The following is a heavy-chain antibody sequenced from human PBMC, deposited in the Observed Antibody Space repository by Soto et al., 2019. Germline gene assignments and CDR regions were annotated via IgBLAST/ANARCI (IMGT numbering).Heavy chain of an antibody. Sequence: EVQLLGSGGGLVQPGGSLRLSCAASGLTFSSYAMSWVRQAPGKGLEWVSAISGSGGSTYYADSVKGRFTISRDNSKNTLYLQMNSLRAEDTAVYYCAKAWGGDSSGSLGAFDIWGQGTMVTVSS. D-gene: IGHD3-22*01. V-gene: IGHV3-23*01. CDR3: AKAWGGDSSGSLGAFDI. CDR2: ISGSGGST. J-gene: IGHJ3*02. CDR1: GLTFSSYA.